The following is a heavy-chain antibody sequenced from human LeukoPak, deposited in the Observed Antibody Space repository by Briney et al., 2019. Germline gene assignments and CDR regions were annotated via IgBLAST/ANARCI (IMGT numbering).Heavy chain of an antibody. Sequence: GGSLRLSCSASGFTFSSYAMHWVRQAPGKGLEYVSAISSNGGSTYYADSVKGRFTISRDNSKNMLYLQMSSLRAEDTAVYYCVKDPPVGIAVAGLPWFDPWGQGTLVTVSS. CDR3: VKDPPVGIAVAGLPWFDP. V-gene: IGHV3-64D*06. CDR2: ISSNGGST. J-gene: IGHJ5*02. CDR1: GFTFSSYA. D-gene: IGHD6-19*01.